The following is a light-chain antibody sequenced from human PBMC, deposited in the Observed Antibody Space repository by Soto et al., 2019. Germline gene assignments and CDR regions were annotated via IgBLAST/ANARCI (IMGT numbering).Light chain of an antibody. Sequence: EYVWPLSTCPLSLSPGARAQLYCRTSQSISSNYLAWYQQIPGQAPRLLVYGASSRATGIPDRFRGSGSGTDFTRTLSSLEPEDFAVYYWQQYASSPTFGQGTRLEIK. V-gene: IGKV3-20*01. CDR3: QQYASSPT. CDR2: GAS. J-gene: IGKJ5*01. CDR1: QSISSNY.